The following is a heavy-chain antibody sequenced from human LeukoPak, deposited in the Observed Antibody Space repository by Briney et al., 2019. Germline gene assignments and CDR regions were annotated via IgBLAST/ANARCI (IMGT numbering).Heavy chain of an antibody. CDR2: ISSSSSYI. J-gene: IGHJ6*02. D-gene: IGHD2-2*01. CDR1: GFTFSSYS. V-gene: IGHV3-21*01. CDR3: ARDNIVVVPAAHEGYYYYGMDV. Sequence: GGSLRLSCAASGFTFSSYSMNWVRQAPGKGLEWVSSISSSSSYIYYADSVKGRFTISRDNAKNSLYLQMNSLRAEDTAVYYCARDNIVVVPAAHEGYYYYGMDVWGQGTTVTVSS.